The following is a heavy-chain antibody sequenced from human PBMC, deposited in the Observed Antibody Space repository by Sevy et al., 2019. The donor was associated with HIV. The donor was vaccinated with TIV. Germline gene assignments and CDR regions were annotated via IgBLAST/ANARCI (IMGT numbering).Heavy chain of an antibody. CDR3: ARRPRGAVAGTGFDY. D-gene: IGHD6-19*01. J-gene: IGHJ4*02. V-gene: IGHV5-51*01. CDR2: IYPGDSDT. CDR1: GYSFTSYW. Sequence: GESLKISCKGSGYSFTSYWIGWVRQMPGKGLEWMGIIYPGDSDTRYSPSFQGQVTISADKSISTAYLQWSSLKASDTAMYYGARRPRGAVAGTGFDYWGQGTQVTVSS.